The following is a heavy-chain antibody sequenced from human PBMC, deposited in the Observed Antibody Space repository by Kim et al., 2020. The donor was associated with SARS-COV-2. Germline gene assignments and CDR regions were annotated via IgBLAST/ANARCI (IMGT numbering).Heavy chain of an antibody. CDR1: GFTFSSYA. CDR3: AKDVGSYLHGYYFDY. V-gene: IGHV3-23*01. J-gene: IGHJ4*02. Sequence: GGSLRLSCAASGFTFSSYAMSWVRQAPGKGLEWVSAISGSGGSTYYADSVKGRFTISRDNSKNTLYLQMNSLRAEDTAVYYCAKDVGSYLHGYYFDYWGQGTLVTVSS. D-gene: IGHD1-26*01. CDR2: ISGSGGST.